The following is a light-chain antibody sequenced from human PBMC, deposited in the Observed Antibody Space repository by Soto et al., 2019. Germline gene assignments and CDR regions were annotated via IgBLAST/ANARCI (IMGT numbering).Light chain of an antibody. CDR1: SSNIGAGYD. J-gene: IGLJ2*01. V-gene: IGLV1-40*01. CDR2: ANT. Sequence: QSVLTQPPSVSGAPGQRVTISCTGSSSNIGAGYDVHWYQQLPATPPKLLIRANTNGPSGVPDRFSGSKSGTSASLAITGLQAEDEADYYCQSYDSSLSGVVFGGGTKLTVL. CDR3: QSYDSSLSGVV.